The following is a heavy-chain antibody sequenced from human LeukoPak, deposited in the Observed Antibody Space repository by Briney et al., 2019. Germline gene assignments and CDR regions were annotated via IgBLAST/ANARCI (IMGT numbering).Heavy chain of an antibody. V-gene: IGHV2-5*08. CDR2: IYWNDDK. J-gene: IGHJ3*02. CDR3: AHHYYDSSGHHPAFDI. D-gene: IGHD3-22*01. CDR1: GFSLSTSGMC. Sequence: SGPALVKPTQTLTLTCTFSGFSLSTSGMCVSWIRQPPGKALECLALIYWNDDKRYSPSLKSRLTITKDTSKNQVVLTMTNMDPVNTAKYYWAHHYYDSSGHHPAFDIWGQGTMVTVSS.